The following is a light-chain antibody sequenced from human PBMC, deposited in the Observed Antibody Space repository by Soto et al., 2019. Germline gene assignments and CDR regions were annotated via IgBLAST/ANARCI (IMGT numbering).Light chain of an antibody. CDR3: LLYLGGGIWV. V-gene: IGLV8-61*01. J-gene: IGLJ3*02. CDR2: NTN. Sequence: QAVVTQEPSFSVSPGGTVTLTCGLSSGPVFTSSYPNWYQQTPGQAPRTLTFNTNTRSSGVPDRCSGSILGDKAALTITGAQADDDSYYYCLLYLGGGIWVFGGGTQLTVL. CDR1: SGPVFTSSY.